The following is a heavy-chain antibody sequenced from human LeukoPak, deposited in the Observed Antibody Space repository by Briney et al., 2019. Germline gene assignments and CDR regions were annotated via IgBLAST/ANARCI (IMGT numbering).Heavy chain of an antibody. D-gene: IGHD3-10*01. V-gene: IGHV1-8*03. CDR2: MNPNSGNT. J-gene: IGHJ6*03. CDR1: GYTFTSYY. Sequence: ASVKVSCKASGYTFTSYYMHWVRQAPGQGLEWMGWMNPNSGNTGYAQKFQGRVTITRNTSISTAYMELSSLRSEDTAVYYCARAYYYGSGSYYPTYYYYYMDVWGKGTTVTVSS. CDR3: ARAYYYGSGSYYPTYYYYYMDV.